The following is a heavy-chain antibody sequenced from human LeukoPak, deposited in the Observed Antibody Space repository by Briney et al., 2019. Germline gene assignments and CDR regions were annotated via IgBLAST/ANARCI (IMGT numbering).Heavy chain of an antibody. CDR3: ARVGIVGAIDAFDI. D-gene: IGHD1-26*01. J-gene: IGHJ3*02. Sequence: SETLSLTCAVYGGSFSGYYWSWIRQPPGKGLEWIGEINHSGSTNYNPSLKSRVTISVDTSKNQFSLKLSSVTAADTAVYYCARVGIVGAIDAFDIWGQGTMVTVSS. CDR2: INHSGST. V-gene: IGHV4-34*01. CDR1: GGSFSGYY.